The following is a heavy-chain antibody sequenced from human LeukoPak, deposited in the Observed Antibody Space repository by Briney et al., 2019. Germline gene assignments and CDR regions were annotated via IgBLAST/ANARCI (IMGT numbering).Heavy chain of an antibody. Sequence: GSLRLSCATSGFTFVDYGLSWVRQAPGKGLEWVSAINWNGGITDYADSVKGRFTISRDNSKNTLYLQMNSLRAEDTAVYYCAKERYGDFDYWGQGTLVTVSS. CDR2: INWNGGIT. D-gene: IGHD4-17*01. V-gene: IGHV3-20*04. CDR1: GFTFVDYG. CDR3: AKERYGDFDY. J-gene: IGHJ4*02.